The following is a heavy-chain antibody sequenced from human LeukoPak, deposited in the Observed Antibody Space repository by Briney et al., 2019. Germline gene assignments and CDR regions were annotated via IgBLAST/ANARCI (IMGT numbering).Heavy chain of an antibody. D-gene: IGHD3-22*01. CDR1: GGTFSSYA. CDR3: ARGIAADDSSGYYYE. Sequence: GASVKVSCKASGGTFSSYAISGVRQAPGQGLEWMGGIIPIFGTANYAQKFQGRVTITADESTSTAYMELSSLRSEDTAVYYCARGIAADDSSGYYYEWGQGTLVTVSS. J-gene: IGHJ4*02. V-gene: IGHV1-69*13. CDR2: IIPIFGTA.